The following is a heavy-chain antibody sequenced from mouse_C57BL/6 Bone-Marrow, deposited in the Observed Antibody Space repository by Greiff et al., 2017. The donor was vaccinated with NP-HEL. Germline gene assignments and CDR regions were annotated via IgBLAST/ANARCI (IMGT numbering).Heavy chain of an antibody. J-gene: IGHJ2*01. CDR2: IRNKANGYTT. CDR3: ARSPYYDGSSPGDFDY. V-gene: IGHV7-3*01. CDR1: GFTFTDYY. Sequence: EVQLVESGGGLVQPGGSLSLSCAASGFTFTDYYMSWVRQPPGKALEWLGFIRNKANGYTTASCASVKGRFTISRDNSQSILYLQMNALRAEDSATYYGARSPYYDGSSPGDFDYWGQGTTLTVSS. D-gene: IGHD1-1*01.